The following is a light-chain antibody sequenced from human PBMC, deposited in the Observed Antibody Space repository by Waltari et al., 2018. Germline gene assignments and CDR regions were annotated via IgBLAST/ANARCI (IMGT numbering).Light chain of an antibody. CDR2: KIS. Sequence: DAVMTQSPLSLPVILGQPASISCRSSQSLVHRDGNIYLNWFQQRPGQSPRRLIYKISDPDSGVPDRFSGSGSGTDFTLKISRVEAEDVGVYYCMQGTHWPYTFGQGTKLEIK. V-gene: IGKV2-30*02. CDR1: QSLVHRDGNIY. CDR3: MQGTHWPYT. J-gene: IGKJ2*01.